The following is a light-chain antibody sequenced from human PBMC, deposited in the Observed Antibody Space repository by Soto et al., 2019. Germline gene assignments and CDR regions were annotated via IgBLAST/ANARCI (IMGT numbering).Light chain of an antibody. CDR3: QRYNNSYT. CDR1: QSVSSN. CDR2: AAS. Sequence: EIVMTQSPATLSVSPGERATISCRASQSVSSNLAWYQQKPGQAPRLLIYAASTRATGIPARFSGSGSGTELTLTISSQPYELFEAYYRQRYNNSYTFGQGTKLEIK. V-gene: IGKV3-15*01. J-gene: IGKJ2*01.